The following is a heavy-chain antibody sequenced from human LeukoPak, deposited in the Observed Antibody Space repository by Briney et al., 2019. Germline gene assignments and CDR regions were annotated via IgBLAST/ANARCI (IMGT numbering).Heavy chain of an antibody. CDR2: IRCDGSNK. J-gene: IGHJ6*03. V-gene: IGHV3-30*02. CDR3: AKDVGSRGYYYYYMDV. Sequence: QPGGSLRLSCAASGFTFSSYGMHWVRQAPGKGLEWVAFIRCDGSNKYYADSVKGRFTISRDNSKNTLYLQMNSLRAEDTAVYYCAKDVGSRGYYYYYMDVWGKGTTVTVSS. D-gene: IGHD2-15*01. CDR1: GFTFSSYG.